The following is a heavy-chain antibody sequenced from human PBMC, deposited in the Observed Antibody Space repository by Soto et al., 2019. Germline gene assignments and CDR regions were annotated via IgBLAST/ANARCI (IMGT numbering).Heavy chain of an antibody. Sequence: GGSLRLSCAASGFTFSTHAMSWVRQAPGKGLEWVSSISSGGTTTFYAASVEGRFTISRDKSKNTLYLQMNSLRADATAVYFCAKEGGSIGGWFGRKFDSWGQGTQVTVSS. V-gene: IGHV3-23*01. D-gene: IGHD3-16*01. CDR3: AKEGGSIGGWFGRKFDS. CDR1: GFTFSTHA. CDR2: ISSGGTTT. J-gene: IGHJ4*02.